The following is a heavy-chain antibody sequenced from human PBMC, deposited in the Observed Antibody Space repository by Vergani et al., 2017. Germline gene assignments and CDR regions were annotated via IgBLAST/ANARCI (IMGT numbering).Heavy chain of an antibody. J-gene: IGHJ4*02. D-gene: IGHD3-9*01. CDR3: ARVDYDILPGYCPFDW. V-gene: IGHV4-31*03. CDR1: GGSISSGGYY. Sequence: QVQLQESGPGLVKPSQILSLTFTVSGGSISSGGYYWSWIRQHPGKGLEWIGYIYYSGSTNYNPSLKSRFTISVDTSKNQFSLKLSSVTAADTAVYYWARVDYDILPGYCPFDWGSQGRLVTGSS. CDR2: IYYSGST.